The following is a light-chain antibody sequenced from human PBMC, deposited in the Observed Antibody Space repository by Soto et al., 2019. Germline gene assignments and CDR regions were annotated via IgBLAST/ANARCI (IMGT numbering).Light chain of an antibody. CDR1: QGISRY. CDR3: QQLNSYPFLT. CDR2: AAS. J-gene: IGKJ4*01. V-gene: IGKV1-9*01. Sequence: DIQLTQSPSFLSASVGDRVTITCRASQGISRYLAWYQQKPGKAPKLLIYAASTLQSGVPSRFSGSGSGTEFTLTLSSLEPEDLATYYCQQLNSYPFLTFGGGTKVEIK.